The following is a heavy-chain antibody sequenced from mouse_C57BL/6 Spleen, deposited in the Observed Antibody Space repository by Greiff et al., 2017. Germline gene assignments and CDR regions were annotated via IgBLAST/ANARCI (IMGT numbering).Heavy chain of an antibody. CDR3: ARFGSTGVAY. V-gene: IGHV1-19*01. CDR2: INPYNGGT. CDR1: GYTFTDYY. J-gene: IGHJ3*01. Sequence: EVKLMESGPVLVKPGASVKMSCKASGYTFTDYYMNWVKQSHGKSLEWIGVINPYNGGTSYNQKFKGKATLTVDKSSSTAYMELNSLTSEDSAVYYCARFGSTGVAYWGQGTLVTVSA. D-gene: IGHD3-1*01.